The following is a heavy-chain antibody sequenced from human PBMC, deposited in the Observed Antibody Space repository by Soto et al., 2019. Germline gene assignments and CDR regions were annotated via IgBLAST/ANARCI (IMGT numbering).Heavy chain of an antibody. CDR1: GYTFTTYG. CDR2: ISTYNGNT. CDR3: VRDMFYFGTSGYYRGAAY. J-gene: IGHJ4*02. Sequence: QVQLVQSGAEVKKPGASVKFSCKASGYTFTTYGISSVRQAPGQGLEWMGWISTYNGNTNYAQNPRGGVTMTPDTSPSPAYMERRSLRSDATAVYYCVRDMFYFGTSGYYRGAAYWGQGPLVTVSS. D-gene: IGHD3-22*01. V-gene: IGHV1-18*01.